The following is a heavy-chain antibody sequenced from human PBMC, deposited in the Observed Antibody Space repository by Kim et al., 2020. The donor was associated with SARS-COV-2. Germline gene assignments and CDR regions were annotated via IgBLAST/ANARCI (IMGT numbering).Heavy chain of an antibody. D-gene: IGHD2-15*01. Sequence: SETLSLTCTVSGGSISSSSYYWGWIRQPPGKGLEWIGSIYYSGSTYYNPSLKSRVTISVDTSKNQFSLKLSSVTAADTAVYYCARVPLLVVAAINYYYYGMGVWGQGATVTVSS. J-gene: IGHJ6*02. V-gene: IGHV4-39*07. CDR1: GGSISSSSYY. CDR3: ARVPLLVVAAINYYYYGMGV. CDR2: IYYSGST.